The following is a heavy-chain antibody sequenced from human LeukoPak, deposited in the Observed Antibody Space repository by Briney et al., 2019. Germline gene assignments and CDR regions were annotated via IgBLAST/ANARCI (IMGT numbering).Heavy chain of an antibody. V-gene: IGHV4-38-2*02. Sequence: PSETLSLTCTVSGYSISSGYYWGWIRQPPGKGLEWIGSIYHSGSTYYKPSLKSRVTISVDTSKNRFSLKLSSVTAADTAVYYCARVELRFSNWFDPWGQGTLVTVSS. CDR1: GYSISSGYY. CDR3: ARVELRFSNWFDP. CDR2: IYHSGST. D-gene: IGHD3-3*01. J-gene: IGHJ5*02.